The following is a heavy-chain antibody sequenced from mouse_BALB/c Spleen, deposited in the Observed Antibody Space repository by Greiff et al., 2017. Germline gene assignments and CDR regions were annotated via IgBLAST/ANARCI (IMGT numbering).Heavy chain of an antibody. V-gene: IGHV1-7*01. D-gene: IGHD4-1*01. Sequence: VQLQQSGAELAKPGASVKMSCKASGYTFTSYWMHWVKQRPGQGLEWIGYINPSTGYTEYNQKFKDKATLTADKSSSTAYMQLSSLTSEDSAVYYCARLSWAYWGQGTTLTVSS. CDR3: ARLSWAY. CDR1: GYTFTSYW. CDR2: INPSTGYT. J-gene: IGHJ2*01.